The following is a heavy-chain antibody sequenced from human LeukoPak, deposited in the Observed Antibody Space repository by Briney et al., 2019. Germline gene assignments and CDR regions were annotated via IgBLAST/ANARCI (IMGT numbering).Heavy chain of an antibody. CDR3: ARSHYTLPYYFDY. J-gene: IGHJ4*02. CDR2: ISYDGSNK. D-gene: IGHD1-26*01. V-gene: IGHV3-30-3*01. CDR1: GFTFSSYA. Sequence: PGRSLRLSCAASGFTFSSYAMHWVRQAPGKGLEWVAVISYDGSNKYYADSVKGRFTISRDNSKNTLHLQMNSLRAEDTAVYYCARSHYTLPYYFDYWGQGTLVTVSS.